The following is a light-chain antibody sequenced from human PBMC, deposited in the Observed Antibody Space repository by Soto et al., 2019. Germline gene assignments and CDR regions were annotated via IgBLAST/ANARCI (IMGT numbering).Light chain of an antibody. CDR2: GAS. J-gene: IGKJ2*01. CDR3: QQSFSTPQL. V-gene: IGKV1-39*01. Sequence: DIQVTQSPSSLSAPVGDRVSITCRASQNINKYLNWYQQKPGKAPEVLIYGASSLQSGIPSRFSGSGSGTEFTLTITSLRPEDFATYYCQQSFSTPQLFGQGTKLEI. CDR1: QNINKY.